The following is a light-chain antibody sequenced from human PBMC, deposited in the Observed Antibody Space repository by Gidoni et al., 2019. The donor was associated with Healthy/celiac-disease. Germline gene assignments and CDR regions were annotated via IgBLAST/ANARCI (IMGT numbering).Light chain of an antibody. V-gene: IGKV1-9*01. J-gene: IGKJ4*01. CDR1: QGISSY. CDR3: QQLNSYPLT. Sequence: DIQLTQSPSFLSASVGDRVTITCRASQGISSYLAWYQQKPGQAPKLLIYGASTLQSGVPSRFSGSGSGTEFTLTISSLQPEDFATYYCQQLNSYPLTFXGXTKVEIK. CDR2: GAS.